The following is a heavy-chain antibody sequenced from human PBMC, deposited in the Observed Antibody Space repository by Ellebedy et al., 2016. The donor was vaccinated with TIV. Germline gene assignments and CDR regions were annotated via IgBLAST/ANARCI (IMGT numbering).Heavy chain of an antibody. J-gene: IGHJ4*02. V-gene: IGHV3-33*08. CDR2: IWYDGSNK. D-gene: IGHD4-17*01. Sequence: GESLKISXAASGFSFSSYAMHWVRQAPGKGLEWVAVIWYDGSNKYYADSVKGRFTISRDNAKNSLYLQMNSLRAEDTAVYYCARAGSVHDYGDDFDYWGQGTLVTVSS. CDR3: ARAGSVHDYGDDFDY. CDR1: GFSFSSYA.